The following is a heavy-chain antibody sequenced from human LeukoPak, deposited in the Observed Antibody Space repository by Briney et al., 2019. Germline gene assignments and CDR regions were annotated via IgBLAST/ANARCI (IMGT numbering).Heavy chain of an antibody. J-gene: IGHJ4*02. CDR1: GFTFSSYA. CDR2: ISGSGGST. V-gene: IGHV3-23*01. CDR3: AKREGGVGATDY. D-gene: IGHD1-26*01. Sequence: GGSLRLSCAASGFTFSSYAMSRVRQAPGKGLEWVSAISGSGGSTYYADSVKGRFTISRDNSKNTLYLQMNSLRAEDTAVYYCAKREGGVGATDYWGQGTLVTVSS.